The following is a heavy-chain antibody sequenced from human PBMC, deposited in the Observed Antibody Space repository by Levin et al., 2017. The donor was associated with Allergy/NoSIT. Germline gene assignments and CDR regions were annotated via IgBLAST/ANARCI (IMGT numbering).Heavy chain of an antibody. CDR3: ARGSITMVRGVRAVRYYMDG. CDR1: GGSFSGYY. CDR2: INHSGST. J-gene: IGHJ6*03. V-gene: IGHV4-34*01. D-gene: IGHD3-10*01. Sequence: SETLSLTCAVYGGSFSGYYWSWIRQPPGKGLEWIGEINHSGSTNYNPSLKSRVTISVDTSKNQFSLKLSSVTAADTAVYYCARGSITMVRGVRAVRYYMDGWGKGTTVTVSS.